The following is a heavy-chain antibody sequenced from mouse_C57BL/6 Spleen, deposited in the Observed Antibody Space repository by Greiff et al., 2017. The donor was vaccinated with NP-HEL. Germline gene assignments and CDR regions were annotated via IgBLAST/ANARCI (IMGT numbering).Heavy chain of an antibody. CDR2: IYPGSGST. CDR3: ARGYYGSSYLYYYAMDY. D-gene: IGHD1-1*01. CDR1: GYTFTSYW. V-gene: IGHV1-55*01. Sequence: VQLQQPGAELVKPGASVKMSCKASGYTFTSYWITWVKQRPGQGLEWIGDIYPGSGSTNYNEKFKSKATLTVDTSSSTAYMQLSSLTSEDSAVYYCARGYYGSSYLYYYAMDYWGQGTSVTVSS. J-gene: IGHJ4*01.